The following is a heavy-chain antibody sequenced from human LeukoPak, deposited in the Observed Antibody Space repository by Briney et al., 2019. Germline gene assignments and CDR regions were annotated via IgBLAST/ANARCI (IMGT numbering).Heavy chain of an antibody. D-gene: IGHD3-10*01. Sequence: PSETLSLTCTVSGYSISSGYYWGWIRQPPGKGLEWIGSIYHSGSTYYNPSLKSRVTISVDTSKNQFSLKLSSVTAADTAVYCCARGSGSYYGGVANFDYWGQGTLVTVSS. CDR1: GYSISSGYY. J-gene: IGHJ4*02. CDR2: IYHSGST. V-gene: IGHV4-38-2*02. CDR3: ARGSGSYYGGVANFDY.